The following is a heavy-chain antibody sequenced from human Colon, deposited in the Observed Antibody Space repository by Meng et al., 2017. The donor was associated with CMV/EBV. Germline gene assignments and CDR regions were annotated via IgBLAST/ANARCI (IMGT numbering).Heavy chain of an antibody. Sequence: HQSRPGLVKPSHPRSLTCAIHCDSVSSNSAAWNWIRQSPSRRLEWLGRTYQRSKWYHEYAVSVRSRISINPDTSKNHFSLQLNSVTPEDTAMYYCARYDGQDGASGYLNYWGQGILVTVSS. D-gene: IGHD3-22*01. V-gene: IGHV6-1*01. J-gene: IGHJ4*02. CDR1: CDSVSSNSAA. CDR3: ARYDGQDGASGYLNY. CDR2: TYQRSKWYH.